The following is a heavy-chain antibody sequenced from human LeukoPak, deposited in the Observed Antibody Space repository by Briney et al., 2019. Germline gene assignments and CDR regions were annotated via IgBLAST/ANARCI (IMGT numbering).Heavy chain of an antibody. Sequence: GGSLRLSCAASGFTFSSYGMHWVRQAPGKGLEWVAVISYDGSNKYYADSVKGRFTISRDNSKNTLYLQMNSLRAEDTAVYYCAKGGYCSSTSCPRGYYYYGMDVWGQGTTVTVSS. V-gene: IGHV3-30*18. D-gene: IGHD2-2*01. CDR2: ISYDGSNK. J-gene: IGHJ6*02. CDR3: AKGGYCSSTSCPRGYYYYGMDV. CDR1: GFTFSSYG.